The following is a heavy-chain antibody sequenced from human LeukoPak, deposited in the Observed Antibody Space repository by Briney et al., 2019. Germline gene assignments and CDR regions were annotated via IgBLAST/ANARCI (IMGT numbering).Heavy chain of an antibody. CDR1: GFTFSSYA. Sequence: GGSLRLSCAASGFTFSSYAMSWVRQAPGKGLEWVSAISGSGGSTYYADSVKGRFTISRDNSKNTLYLQMNSLRAEDTAVYYCAKDYDSSGYFSPNWFDPWGQGTLVIVSS. D-gene: IGHD3-22*01. V-gene: IGHV3-23*01. J-gene: IGHJ5*02. CDR2: ISGSGGST. CDR3: AKDYDSSGYFSPNWFDP.